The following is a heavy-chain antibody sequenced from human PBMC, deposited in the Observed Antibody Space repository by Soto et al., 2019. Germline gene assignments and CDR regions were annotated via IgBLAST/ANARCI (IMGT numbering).Heavy chain of an antibody. CDR2: IGADNGDT. CDR3: ARDWKGAEGFDP. D-gene: IGHD1-1*01. V-gene: IGHV1-18*01. J-gene: IGHJ5*02. CDR1: GYTFSTYG. Sequence: QVQLVQSGAEVKKPGASVKVSCKASGYTFSTYGVSWVRQAPGQGLEWMGWIGADNGDTNYQGRVTMTTDTSTTTSYMELRSLTSDDTAVYFCARDWKGAEGFDPWGQGTLVTVSS.